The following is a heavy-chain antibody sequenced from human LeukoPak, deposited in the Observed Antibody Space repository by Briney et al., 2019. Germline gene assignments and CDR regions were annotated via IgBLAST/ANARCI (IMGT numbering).Heavy chain of an antibody. D-gene: IGHD3-16*01. J-gene: IGHJ4*02. CDR1: GYTXSDYY. CDR2: INPKNGDT. Sequence: GASVKVSCKSSGYTXSDYYLHWVRQAPGQGLEWMAWINPKNGDTNYAQKFQGRVSMTRDTSISTAYMELSRLRSDDTAVYYCARAGTVMLLDYWGQGTLVTVSS. CDR3: ARAGTVMLLDY. V-gene: IGHV1-2*02.